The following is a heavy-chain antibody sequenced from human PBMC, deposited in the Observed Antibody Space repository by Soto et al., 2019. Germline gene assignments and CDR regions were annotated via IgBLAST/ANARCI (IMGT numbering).Heavy chain of an antibody. CDR3: ERGWGFTVY. V-gene: IGHV3-74*01. CDR2: INLDGSST. CDR1: GFSLSHYW. Sequence: EVQLVESGGGLIQPGGALRLTCTASGFSLSHYWMHWIRQAPGKGLVWVPRINLDGSSTDYAPSVKGRFTISRDNAKNTLYLQMDRLAAEDTVVYYCERGWGFTVYWGRGTVVTVSS. D-gene: IGHD7-27*01. J-gene: IGHJ4*02.